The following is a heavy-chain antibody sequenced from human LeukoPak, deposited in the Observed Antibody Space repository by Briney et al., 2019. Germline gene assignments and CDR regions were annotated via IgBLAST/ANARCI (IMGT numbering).Heavy chain of an antibody. CDR1: GFAFSSYA. Sequence: GGSLRLSCAASGFAFSSYAMSWVRQAPGKGLEWVSIIYSGGSTFYADSVKGRFTISRDNSKNTLYLQMNSLRAEDTAVYYCARGGSYLSAFDIWGQGTMVTVSS. V-gene: IGHV3-53*01. D-gene: IGHD1-26*01. CDR2: IYSGGST. CDR3: ARGGSYLSAFDI. J-gene: IGHJ3*02.